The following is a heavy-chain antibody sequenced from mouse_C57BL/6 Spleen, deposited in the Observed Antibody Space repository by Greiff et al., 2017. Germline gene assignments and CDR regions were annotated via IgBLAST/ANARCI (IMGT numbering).Heavy chain of an antibody. J-gene: IGHJ2*01. CDR2: ISYDGSN. V-gene: IGHV3-6*01. CDR3: ARDSNLFDY. CDR1: GYSITSGYY. D-gene: IGHD2-5*01. Sequence: EVKLMESGPGLVKPSQSLSLTCSVTGYSITSGYYWNWIRQFPGNKLEWMGYISYDGSNNYNPSLKNRISITRDTSKNQFFLKLNSVTTEDTATYYCARDSNLFDYWGQGTTLTVSS.